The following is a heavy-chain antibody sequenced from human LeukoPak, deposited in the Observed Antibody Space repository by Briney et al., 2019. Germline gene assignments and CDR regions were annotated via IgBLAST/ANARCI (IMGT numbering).Heavy chain of an antibody. Sequence: NPGGSLRLSCAASGFTFSSYSMNWVRQAPGKGLEWVSSISRGGDYTYSEDSVKGRFTISRDNAKDSLYLQLNSLRAEDTAVYYCARDLMAVAGTGFDYRGQGTLVTVSS. CDR2: ISRGGDYT. J-gene: IGHJ4*02. D-gene: IGHD6-19*01. CDR1: GFTFSSYS. V-gene: IGHV3-21*01. CDR3: ARDLMAVAGTGFDY.